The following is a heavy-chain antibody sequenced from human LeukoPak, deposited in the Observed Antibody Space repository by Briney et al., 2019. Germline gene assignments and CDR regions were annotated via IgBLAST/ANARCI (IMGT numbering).Heavy chain of an antibody. CDR2: IKSKIGGATA. CDR1: GITFSTAW. CDR3: ATDRAWFDP. V-gene: IGHV3-15*01. Sequence: GGSLTLSCAASGITFSTAWRSWFRQAPGKGLEWVGRIKSKIGGATADYAAPVKDRFTISRDDSKNTLYLQMNSLKTEDTAVYYCATDRAWFDPWGQGTMVTVSS. J-gene: IGHJ5*02. D-gene: IGHD3-10*01.